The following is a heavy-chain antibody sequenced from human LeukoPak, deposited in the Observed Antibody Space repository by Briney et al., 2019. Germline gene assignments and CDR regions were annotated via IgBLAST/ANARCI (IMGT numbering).Heavy chain of an antibody. Sequence: GGSLRLSCAASGFTFSDYYMSWIRQAPGKGLEWVSYISSSGSTIYYADSVKGRFTISRDNAKNSLYLQMNSLRAEDTAVYYCARSEDFWSGYYSWFDPWGQGTLVTVSS. CDR2: ISSSGSTI. D-gene: IGHD3-3*01. V-gene: IGHV3-11*01. J-gene: IGHJ5*02. CDR1: GFTFSDYY. CDR3: ARSEDFWSGYYSWFDP.